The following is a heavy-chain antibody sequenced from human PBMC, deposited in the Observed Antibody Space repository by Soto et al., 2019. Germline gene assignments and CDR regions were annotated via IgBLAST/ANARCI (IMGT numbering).Heavy chain of an antibody. V-gene: IGHV4-31*01. J-gene: IGHJ4*02. CDR1: GGSISRSNYY. CDR3: SRGLTTLYCFDS. Sequence: QVQLQESGPGLVKSSQTLSLTCSVSGGSISRSNYYWTWLRPHPGKGVEWIGHIYYAGSTYTNPSLKSLHSMSLDTSKNQFSLNVSSVTAADTAVYYCSRGLTTLYCFDSWGQGTLVSVSS. D-gene: IGHD1-1*01. CDR2: IYYAGST.